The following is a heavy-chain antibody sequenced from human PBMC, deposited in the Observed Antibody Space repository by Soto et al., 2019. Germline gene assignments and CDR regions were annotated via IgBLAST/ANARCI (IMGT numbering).Heavy chain of an antibody. D-gene: IGHD6-6*01. CDR2: IIPIFGTA. Sequence: QVQLVQSGAEVKKPGSSVKVSCKASGGTFSSYAISWVRQAPGQGLEWMGGIIPIFGTANYAQKFQGRVTITADESTSTAYMDLSSLRSEDTAVYYCARGANGQLVPGGWFDPWGQGTLVTVSS. J-gene: IGHJ5*02. V-gene: IGHV1-69*01. CDR1: GGTFSSYA. CDR3: ARGANGQLVPGGWFDP.